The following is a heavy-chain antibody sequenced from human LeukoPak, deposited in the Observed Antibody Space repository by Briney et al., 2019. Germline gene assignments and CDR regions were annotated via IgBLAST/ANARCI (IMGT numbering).Heavy chain of an antibody. V-gene: IGHV7-4-1*02. CDR2: IDTKTGNP. Sequence: ASVTVSCKASGYTFSSCAINWVRQAPGQGLEYMGWIDTKTGNPTYAQGFTGRFVFSLDTSVSTAYLQISSLKAEDAAVYYCAIHPSDSSGYFSYWGQGALVTVSS. D-gene: IGHD3-22*01. CDR1: GYTFSSCA. J-gene: IGHJ4*02. CDR3: AIHPSDSSGYFSY.